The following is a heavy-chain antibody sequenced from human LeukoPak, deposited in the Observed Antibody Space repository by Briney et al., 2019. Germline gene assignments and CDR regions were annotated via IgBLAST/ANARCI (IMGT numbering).Heavy chain of an antibody. Sequence: GGSLRLSCAASTFTFSSYAMSWVRQAPGKGLEWVSTISGSGGTTYYGDSVRGRFTISRDNSKNTLYLQMNSLRAEDTAVYYCARDLFFGYAQDYWGQGTLVTVSS. CDR2: ISGSGGTT. V-gene: IGHV3-23*01. D-gene: IGHD2-8*01. CDR1: TFTFSSYA. J-gene: IGHJ4*02. CDR3: ARDLFFGYAQDY.